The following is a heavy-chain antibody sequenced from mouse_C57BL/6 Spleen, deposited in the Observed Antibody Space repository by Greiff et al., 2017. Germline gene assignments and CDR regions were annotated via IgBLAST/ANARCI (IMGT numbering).Heavy chain of an antibody. CDR1: GYTFTGYW. CDR3: ARGTTVVAREAMDY. J-gene: IGHJ4*01. Sequence: VQLQESGAELMKPGASVKLSCKATGYTFTGYWIEWVKQRPGHGLEWIGEILPGSVSTNYNEKFKGKATFTADTSSNTAYMQLSSLTTEDSAIYYCARGTTVVAREAMDYWGQGTSVTVSS. CDR2: ILPGSVST. D-gene: IGHD1-1*01. V-gene: IGHV1-9*01.